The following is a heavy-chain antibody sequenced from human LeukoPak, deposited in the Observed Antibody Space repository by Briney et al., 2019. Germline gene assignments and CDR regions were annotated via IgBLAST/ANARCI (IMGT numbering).Heavy chain of an antibody. CDR2: IIPIFGTA. CDR1: GGTFSSYA. J-gene: IGHJ1*01. Sequence: SVKVSCKASGGTFSSYAISWVRQAPGQGLEWMGGIIPIFGTANYAQKFQGRVTITTDESTSTAYMELRSLQSDDTAVYYCARDSADCSGGSCYSAEYFQHWGQGTLVTVSS. D-gene: IGHD2-15*01. V-gene: IGHV1-69*05. CDR3: ARDSADCSGGSCYSAEYFQH.